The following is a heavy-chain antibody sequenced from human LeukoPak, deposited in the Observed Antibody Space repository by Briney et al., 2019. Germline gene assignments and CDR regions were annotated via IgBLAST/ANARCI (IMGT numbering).Heavy chain of an antibody. CDR3: ATYYYDSSGYYYLDY. D-gene: IGHD3-22*01. CDR1: GYTLTELS. J-gene: IGHJ4*02. V-gene: IGHV1-24*01. CDR2: FDPEDGET. Sequence: ASVKVSCKVSGYTLTELSMHWVRQAPGKGLEWMRGFDPEDGETIYAQKFQGRVTMTEDTSTDTAYMELSSLRSEDTAVYYCATYYYDSSGYYYLDYWGQGTLVTVSS.